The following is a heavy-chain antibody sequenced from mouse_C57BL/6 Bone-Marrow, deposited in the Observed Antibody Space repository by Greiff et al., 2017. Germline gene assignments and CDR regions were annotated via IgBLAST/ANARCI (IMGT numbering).Heavy chain of an antibody. V-gene: IGHV1-50*01. CDR1: GYTFTSYW. J-gene: IGHJ3*01. CDR3: ADGLGFAY. CDR2: IDPSDSYT. Sequence: QVHVKQPGAELVKPGASVKLSCKASGYTFTSYWMQWVKQRPGQGLEWIGEIDPSDSYTNYNQKFKGKATLTVDISSSTAYMQLSSLTSEDSAVYYCADGLGFAYWGQGTLVTVSA.